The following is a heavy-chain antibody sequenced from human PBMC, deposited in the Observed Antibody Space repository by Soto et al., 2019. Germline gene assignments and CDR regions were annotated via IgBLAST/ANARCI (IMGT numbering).Heavy chain of an antibody. CDR2: SIPIFGTA. V-gene: IGHV1-69*13. J-gene: IGHJ5*02. D-gene: IGHD6-6*01. CDR1: GGAFSSYA. Sequence: ASVKVSCKASGGAFSSYAISWVRQAPEQGLEWMGGSIPIFGTANYAQKFQGRVTITADESTSTADMELSSLRSEDTAVYYCARAVGYSSSSGWFDPWGQGTLVTVSS. CDR3: ARAVGYSSSSGWFDP.